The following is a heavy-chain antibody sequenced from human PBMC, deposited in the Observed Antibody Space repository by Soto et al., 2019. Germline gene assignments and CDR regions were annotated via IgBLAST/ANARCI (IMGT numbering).Heavy chain of an antibody. Sequence: QIHLQQSGPGLVKPSQTLSLTCAISGESDSTNSATWDWIRQSPSRGLEWLGRTYYRSNWYTDYAVSVKGRITISPDTSNNQLSLQLNSVTPDYTAVYYCARLIGNSWLDSWGQGTLVTVSS. CDR2: TYYRSNWYT. V-gene: IGHV6-1*01. J-gene: IGHJ5*01. CDR3: ARLIGNSWLDS. CDR1: GESDSTNSAT. D-gene: IGHD2-8*01.